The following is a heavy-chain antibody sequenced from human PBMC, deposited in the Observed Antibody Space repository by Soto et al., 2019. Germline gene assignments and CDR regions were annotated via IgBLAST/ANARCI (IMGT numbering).Heavy chain of an antibody. CDR1: GYTFTSYA. CDR3: AREQGEVGHYGMDV. J-gene: IGHJ6*02. D-gene: IGHD3-10*01. V-gene: IGHV1-3*05. Sequence: QVQLVQSGAEEKKPGASVKVSCKASGYTFTSYAMHWVRQAPGQRLEWMGWINAGNGNTKYSQKFQGRVTITRDTSASTAYMELSSLRSEDTAVYYCAREQGEVGHYGMDVWGQGTMVTVSS. CDR2: INAGNGNT.